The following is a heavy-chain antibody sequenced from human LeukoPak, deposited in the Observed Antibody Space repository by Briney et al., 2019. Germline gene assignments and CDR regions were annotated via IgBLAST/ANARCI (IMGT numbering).Heavy chain of an antibody. CDR1: GFTFSTYG. CDR3: AKGTSTYSSGSFDY. V-gene: IGHV3-23*01. D-gene: IGHD6-19*01. J-gene: IGHJ4*02. Sequence: SGGTLRLSCSASGFTFSTYGMSWVRQAPGKGLEWVISISGSGSTTFYADSVKGRFTISRDNSNNMLYLQMTSLRAEATAVYYCAKGTSTYSSGSFDYWGRGTLVTVSS. CDR2: ISGSGSTT.